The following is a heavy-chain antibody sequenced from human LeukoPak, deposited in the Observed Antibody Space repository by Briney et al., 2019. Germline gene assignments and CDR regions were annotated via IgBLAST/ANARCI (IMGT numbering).Heavy chain of an antibody. CDR3: AGVSTATVYYFDY. J-gene: IGHJ4*02. CDR1: GFTFSSYW. Sequence: GGSLRLSCAASGFTFSSYWMSWVRQAPGKGLEWVANIKQDGSEKYYVDSVKGRFTISRDNAKNSLYLQMNSLRAEDTAVYYCAGVSTATVYYFDYWGQGTLVTVSS. D-gene: IGHD2/OR15-2a*01. CDR2: IKQDGSEK. V-gene: IGHV3-7*01.